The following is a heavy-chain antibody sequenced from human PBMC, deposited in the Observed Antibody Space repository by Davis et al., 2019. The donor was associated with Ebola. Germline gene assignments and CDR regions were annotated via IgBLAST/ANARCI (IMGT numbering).Heavy chain of an antibody. CDR2: IRYDGSNK. V-gene: IGHV3-30*02. D-gene: IGHD6-13*01. Sequence: GGSLRLSCAASGFTFSSYGMHWVRQAPGKGLEWVAFIRYDGSNKYYADSVKGRFTISRDNAKNSLYLQMNSLRDEDTAVYYCARGPSTGNSFSYWGQGTLATVSS. J-gene: IGHJ4*02. CDR3: ARGPSTGNSFSY. CDR1: GFTFSSYG.